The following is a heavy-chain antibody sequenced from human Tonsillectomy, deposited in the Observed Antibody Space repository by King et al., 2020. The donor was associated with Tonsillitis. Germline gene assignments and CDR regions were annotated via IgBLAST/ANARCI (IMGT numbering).Heavy chain of an antibody. CDR1: GGSISSYY. V-gene: IGHV4-59*01. D-gene: IGHD2-21*02. J-gene: IGHJ5*02. CDR3: ARDRCGGDCYTNWFDP. Sequence: QLQESGPGLVKPSETLSLTCTVSGGSISSYYWSWIRQPPGKGLEWIGYIYYSGSTNYNPSLKSRVTISVDTSKNQFSLKLSSVTAADTAVYYCARDRCGGDCYTNWFDPWGQGTLVTVSS. CDR2: IYYSGST.